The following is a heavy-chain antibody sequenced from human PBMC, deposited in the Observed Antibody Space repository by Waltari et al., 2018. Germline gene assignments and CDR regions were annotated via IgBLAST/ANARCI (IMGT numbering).Heavy chain of an antibody. D-gene: IGHD7-27*01. V-gene: IGHV3-23*01. CDR3: ARGSGVDY. Sequence: STYVLNWVRQAPVKGLELVSSISDGGGIINYADSVKGRFTISRDNSKNTVYLQMKSLRAEDTAVYYCARGSGVDYWGQGTLVTISS. CDR2: ISDGGGII. CDR1: STYV. J-gene: IGHJ4*02.